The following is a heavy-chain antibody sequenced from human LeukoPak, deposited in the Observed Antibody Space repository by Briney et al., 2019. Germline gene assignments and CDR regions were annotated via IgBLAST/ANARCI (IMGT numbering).Heavy chain of an antibody. CDR2: ISGSGGST. Sequence: GGSLRLSCAASGFTLSSYAMSWVRQAPGKGLEWVSAISGSGGSTYYADSVKGRFTISRDNSKNTLYLQMNSLRAEDTAVYYCAKAFSNYDFWSGYSASYYYYMDVWGKGTTVTVSS. CDR3: AKAFSNYDFWSGYSASYYYYMDV. J-gene: IGHJ6*03. CDR1: GFTLSSYA. V-gene: IGHV3-23*01. D-gene: IGHD3-3*01.